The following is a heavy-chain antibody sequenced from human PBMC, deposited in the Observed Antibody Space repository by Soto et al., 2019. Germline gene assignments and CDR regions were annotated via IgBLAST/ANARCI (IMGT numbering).Heavy chain of an antibody. J-gene: IGHJ5*02. Sequence: GGSLRLSCAASGFTFSRYSMNWVRQAPGKGLEWVSYISSSSSTIYYADSLKGRFTISRDNAKNSLYLQMNSLRAEDTAVYYCARDKRYCSGGSCYPPPAWFDPWGQGTLVTVSS. D-gene: IGHD2-15*01. V-gene: IGHV3-48*01. CDR2: ISSSSSTI. CDR1: GFTFSRYS. CDR3: ARDKRYCSGGSCYPPPAWFDP.